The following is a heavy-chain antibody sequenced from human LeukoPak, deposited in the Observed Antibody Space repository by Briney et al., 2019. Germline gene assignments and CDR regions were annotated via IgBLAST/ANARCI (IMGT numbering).Heavy chain of an antibody. D-gene: IGHD4-17*01. CDR1: GDSISTSSSY. Sequence: SETLSLTCSVSGDSISTSSSYWGWIRQPPGKGLEWIGSIYYSGSTYYNPSLKSRVTISVEKSKNQFSLKLTSVTAADTAVYYCARATTVTEFDYWGQGTLVTVSS. CDR3: ARATTVTEFDY. J-gene: IGHJ4*02. CDR2: IYYSGST. V-gene: IGHV4-39*07.